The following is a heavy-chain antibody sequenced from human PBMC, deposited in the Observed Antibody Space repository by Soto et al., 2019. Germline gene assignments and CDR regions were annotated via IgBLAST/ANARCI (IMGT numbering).Heavy chain of an antibody. CDR2: ISDSDGST. Sequence: EVQLLESGGGLVQPGGSLRLSCAASGFTFRSYAMSWVRQAPGKGLEWVSGISDSDGSTYYADSVKGRFTISRDDSKNRLYLQMNSLRAEDTAVFYCARSRNTLFDYWGQGTLVTVYS. J-gene: IGHJ4*02. V-gene: IGHV3-23*01. D-gene: IGHD2-2*02. CDR3: ARSRNTLFDY. CDR1: GFTFRSYA.